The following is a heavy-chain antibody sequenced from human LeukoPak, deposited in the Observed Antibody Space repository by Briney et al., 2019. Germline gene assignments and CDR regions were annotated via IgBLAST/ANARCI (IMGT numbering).Heavy chain of an antibody. V-gene: IGHV1-18*01. D-gene: IGHD3-10*01. Sequence: GASVKVACKASGYTFTSYGISWVRQAPGQGLEWTGWITAYNDNANYAQKLQGRVTMTTDTSTSTAYMELRSLRSDDTAVYYCARALLWFGESSHIDYWGQGTLVTASS. CDR1: GYTFTSYG. J-gene: IGHJ4*02. CDR3: ARALLWFGESSHIDY. CDR2: ITAYNDNA.